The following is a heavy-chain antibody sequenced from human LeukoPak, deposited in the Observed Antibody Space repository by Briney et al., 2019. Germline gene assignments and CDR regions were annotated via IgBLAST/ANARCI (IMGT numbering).Heavy chain of an antibody. D-gene: IGHD2-21*02. V-gene: IGHV4-34*01. CDR2: INHSGST. J-gene: IGHJ4*02. Sequence: SETLSLTCAVYGGSFSGYYWSWIRPPPGKGLEWIGEINHSGSTNYNPSLKSRVTISVDTSKNQFSLKLSSVTAADTAVYYCARVSGMVTALDYWGQGTLVTVSS. CDR1: GGSFSGYY. CDR3: ARVSGMVTALDY.